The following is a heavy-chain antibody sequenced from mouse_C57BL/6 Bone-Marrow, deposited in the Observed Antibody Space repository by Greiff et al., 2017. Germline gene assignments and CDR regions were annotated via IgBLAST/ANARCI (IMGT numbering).Heavy chain of an antibody. CDR2: ISSGSSTI. Sequence: EVKLVESGGGLVKPGGSLKLSCAASGFTFSDYGMHWVRQAPEKGLEWVAYISSGSSTIYYADTVKGGFTISRDNAKNTLFLQMTSLRSEDTAMYYCARSEGYLDYFDGWGQGTTLTVSS. D-gene: IGHD2-3*01. CDR3: ARSEGYLDYFDG. J-gene: IGHJ2*01. V-gene: IGHV5-17*01. CDR1: GFTFSDYG.